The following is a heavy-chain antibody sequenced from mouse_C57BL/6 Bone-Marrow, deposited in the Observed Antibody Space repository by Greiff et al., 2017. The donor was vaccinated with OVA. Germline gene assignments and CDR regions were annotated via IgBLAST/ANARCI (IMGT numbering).Heavy chain of an antibody. J-gene: IGHJ4*01. Sequence: QVQLQQSGPELVKPGASVKISCKASGYAFSSSWMNWVKQRPGKGLEWIGRIYPGDGDTNYNGKFKGKATLTADKSSSTAYMQLSSLTSEDSAVYFCAPSITTVEGYAMDDWGQGTSVTVSS. CDR3: APSITTVEGYAMDD. CDR1: GYAFSSSW. D-gene: IGHD1-1*01. CDR2: IYPGDGDT. V-gene: IGHV1-82*01.